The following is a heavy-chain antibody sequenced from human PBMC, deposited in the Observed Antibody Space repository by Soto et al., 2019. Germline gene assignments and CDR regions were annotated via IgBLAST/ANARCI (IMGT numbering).Heavy chain of an antibody. CDR1: GGSISSSSYY. D-gene: IGHD5-12*01. CDR2: IYYSGST. J-gene: IGHJ4*02. CDR3: ALREGSGYAPPQAYFDY. V-gene: IGHV4-39*01. Sequence: QLQLQESGPGLVKPSETLSLTCTVSGGSISSSSYYWGWIRQPPGKGLEWIGSIYYSGSTYYNPSLKSRVTISVDTSKNQFSLKLSSVTAADTAVYYCALREGSGYAPPQAYFDYWGQGTLVTVSS.